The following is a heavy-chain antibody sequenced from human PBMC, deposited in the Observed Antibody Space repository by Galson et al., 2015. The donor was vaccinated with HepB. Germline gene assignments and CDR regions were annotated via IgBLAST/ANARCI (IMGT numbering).Heavy chain of an antibody. Sequence: SLRLSCAASGFSFNYFPMHWVRQAPGKGLEWVAVISYTGSYTGYADFGRGRFTISRDNSKNALYLQMNSLRVEDTALYYCVRPGGAGSCDFQNWIFDLWGRGTLVTVSS. J-gene: IGHJ2*01. CDR1: GFSFNYFP. D-gene: IGHD3-10*01. CDR3: VRPGGAGSCDFQNWIFDL. CDR2: ISYTGSYT. V-gene: IGHV3-30*04.